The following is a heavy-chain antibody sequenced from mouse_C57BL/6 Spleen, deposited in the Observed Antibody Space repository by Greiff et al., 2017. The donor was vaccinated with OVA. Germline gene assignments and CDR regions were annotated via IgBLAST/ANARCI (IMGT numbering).Heavy chain of an antibody. D-gene: IGHD2-4*01. CDR1: GYTFTDYY. V-gene: IGHV1-26*01. Sequence: EVKLQQSGPELVKPGASVKISCKASGYTFTDYYMNWVKQSHGKSLEWIGDINPNNGGTSYNQKFKGKATLTVDKSSSTAYMELRSLTSEDSAVYYCASLYYDYESAMDYWGQGTSVTVSS. J-gene: IGHJ4*01. CDR3: ASLYYDYESAMDY. CDR2: INPNNGGT.